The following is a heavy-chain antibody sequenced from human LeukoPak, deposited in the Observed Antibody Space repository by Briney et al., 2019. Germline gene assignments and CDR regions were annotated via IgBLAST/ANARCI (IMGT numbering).Heavy chain of an antibody. Sequence: GGSLRLSCAASGFTFSSYEMNWVRQAPGKGLEWVSYISSSGSTIYYADSVKGRFTISRDNAKNSLYLQMNSLRAEDTAVYYCARGYGLRPYYYYYYYMDVWGKGTTVTISS. CDR3: ARGYGLRPYYYYYYYMDV. CDR1: GFTFSSYE. J-gene: IGHJ6*03. D-gene: IGHD2-15*01. CDR2: ISSSGSTI. V-gene: IGHV3-48*03.